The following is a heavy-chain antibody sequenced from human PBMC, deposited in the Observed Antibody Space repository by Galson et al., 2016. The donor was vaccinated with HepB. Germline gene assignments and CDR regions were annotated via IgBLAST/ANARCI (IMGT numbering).Heavy chain of an antibody. D-gene: IGHD5-18*01. CDR2: IWYDGSNK. J-gene: IGHJ5*02. CDR3: AREVGYSYVVTIDWFDP. CDR1: GFTFSSYG. Sequence: SLRLSCAASGFTFSSYGMHWVRQVPGKGLEWVAVIWYDGSNKNYADSVKGRFPISRDNSKNTVYLQMNSLRAEDTAVYYCAREVGYSYVVTIDWFDPWGQGTLVTVSS. V-gene: IGHV3-33*01.